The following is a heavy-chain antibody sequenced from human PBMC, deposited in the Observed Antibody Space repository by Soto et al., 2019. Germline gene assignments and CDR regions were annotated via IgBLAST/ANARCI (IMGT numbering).Heavy chain of an antibody. Sequence: ASVKVSCKASGYTFTSYYIHWVRQAPGQGLEWMGIINPSDGSTSYAQKFQGRVTMTRDTSTSTVYMDLSSLRSEDTAVYYCARGLIYDSSGYYPPTCFDYWGQGTLVSVSS. CDR2: INPSDGST. J-gene: IGHJ4*02. CDR1: GYTFTSYY. CDR3: ARGLIYDSSGYYPPTCFDY. D-gene: IGHD3-22*01. V-gene: IGHV1-46*01.